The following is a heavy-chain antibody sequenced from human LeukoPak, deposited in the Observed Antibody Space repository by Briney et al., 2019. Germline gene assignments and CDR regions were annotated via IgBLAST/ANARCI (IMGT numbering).Heavy chain of an antibody. Sequence: SETLSLTCTVSGGSISSSSYFWGWIRQPPGKRLEWIGSIYNSGSTYYNPSLKSRVTISVDTSKNQFSLKLSSVTAADTAVYYCARGLLPPQANYYDSSGPHVDAFDIWGQGTMVTVSS. CDR2: IYNSGST. V-gene: IGHV4-39*07. CDR1: GGSISSSSYF. CDR3: ARGLLPPQANYYDSSGPHVDAFDI. D-gene: IGHD3-22*01. J-gene: IGHJ3*02.